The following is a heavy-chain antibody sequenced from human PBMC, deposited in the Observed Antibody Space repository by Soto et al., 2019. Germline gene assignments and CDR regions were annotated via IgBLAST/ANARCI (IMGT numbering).Heavy chain of an antibody. V-gene: IGHV1-2*02. CDR1: GDTFTANY. CDR2: INPKSGGT. J-gene: IGHJ3*02. Sequence: ASVKVSCKASGDTFTANYIHWVRQAPGQGFEWMGWINPKSGGTNYPQKFQGRVTMTRDTSLSTVYMTLTRLTSDDTAVYYCARGTFSYSGSYGSAFDIWGQGTMVTVSS. CDR3: ARGTFSYSGSYGSAFDI. D-gene: IGHD1-26*01.